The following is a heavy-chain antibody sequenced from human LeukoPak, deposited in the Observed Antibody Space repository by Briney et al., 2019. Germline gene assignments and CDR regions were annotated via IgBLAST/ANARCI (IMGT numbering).Heavy chain of an antibody. CDR2: ISSSGSHI. V-gene: IGHV3-21*05. Sequence: GGSLRLSCAASGFTFSGYGMNWVRQAPGKGLEWDSYISSSGSHIYYADSVRGRFTISRDNAKNSLYLQMNSLRAEDTAVYYCARALDSWGQGTLVTVSS. CDR3: ARALDS. CDR1: GFTFSGYG. J-gene: IGHJ4*02.